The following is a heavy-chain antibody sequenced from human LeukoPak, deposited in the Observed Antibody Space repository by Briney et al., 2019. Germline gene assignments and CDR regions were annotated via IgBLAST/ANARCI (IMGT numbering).Heavy chain of an antibody. Sequence: SETLSLTCAVYGGSFSGYYWSWIRQPPGRGLEWIGEINHSGSTNYNPSLKSRVTISVDTSKNQFSLKLSSVTAADTAVYYCARGGQWLVFFDYWGQGTLVTVSS. CDR3: ARGGQWLVFFDY. CDR1: GGSFSGYY. CDR2: INHSGST. V-gene: IGHV4-34*01. D-gene: IGHD6-19*01. J-gene: IGHJ4*02.